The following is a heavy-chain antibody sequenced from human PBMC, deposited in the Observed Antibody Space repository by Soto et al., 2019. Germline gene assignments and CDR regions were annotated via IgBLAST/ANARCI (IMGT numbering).Heavy chain of an antibody. V-gene: IGHV3-21*01. CDR1: GFTFSSYS. J-gene: IGHJ6*03. CDR3: ARAPDIVVVPAMGGDYYYYYYMDV. D-gene: IGHD2-2*01. CDR2: ISSSSSYI. Sequence: GGSLRLSCAASGFTFSSYSMNWVRQAPGKGLEWVSSISSSSSYIYYADSVKGRFTSSRDNAKNSLYLEMNSLRAEDTAVYFCARAPDIVVVPAMGGDYYYYYYMDVWGKGTTITVSS.